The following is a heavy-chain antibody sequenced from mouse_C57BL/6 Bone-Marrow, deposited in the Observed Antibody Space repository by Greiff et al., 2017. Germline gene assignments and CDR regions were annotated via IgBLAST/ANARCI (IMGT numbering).Heavy chain of an antibody. V-gene: IGHV1-18*01. CDR3: ARRRYYGSSYYFDY. J-gene: IGHJ2*01. Sequence: VQLKQSGPELVKPGASVKIPCKASGYTFTDYNMDWVKQSHGKSLEWIGDINPNNGGTIYNQKFKGKATLTVDKSSSTAYMELRSLTSEDTAVYYCARRRYYGSSYYFDYWGQGTTLTVSS. CDR2: INPNNGGT. CDR1: GYTFTDYN. D-gene: IGHD1-1*01.